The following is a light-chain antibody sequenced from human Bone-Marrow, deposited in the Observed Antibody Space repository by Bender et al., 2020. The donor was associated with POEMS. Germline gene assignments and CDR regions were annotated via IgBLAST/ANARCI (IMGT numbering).Light chain of an antibody. CDR3: AAWDDSLSGPHVV. V-gene: IGLV1-36*01. Sequence: QSVLIQPPSVSGAPSQKVTISCSGSRSNIGNNVVNWYQQVPGKAPKLLIYRNNLRPSGVPDRFSGSKSGTSASLAISGLRSEDEADYYCAAWDDSLSGPHVVFAGGTKLTVL. CDR1: RSNIGNNV. J-gene: IGLJ2*01. CDR2: RNN.